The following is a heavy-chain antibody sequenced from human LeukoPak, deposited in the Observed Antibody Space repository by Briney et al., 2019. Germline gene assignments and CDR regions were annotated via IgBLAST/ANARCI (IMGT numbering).Heavy chain of an antibody. V-gene: IGHV3-21*01. Sequence: GGSPRLSCAASGFTFSTYSMNWVRQAPGKGLEWVSYIRSSSSYIYYADSVKGRFTISRDNAKNSLYLQMNSLRAEDTAVYYCARSFDPWGQGTLVTVSS. J-gene: IGHJ5*02. CDR1: GFTFSTYS. CDR3: ARSFDP. CDR2: IRSSSSYI.